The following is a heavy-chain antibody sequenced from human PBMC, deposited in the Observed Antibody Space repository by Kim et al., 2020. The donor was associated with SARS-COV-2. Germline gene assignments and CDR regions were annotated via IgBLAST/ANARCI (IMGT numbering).Heavy chain of an antibody. CDR2: INPSDSST. D-gene: IGHD6-13*01. J-gene: IGHJ4*02. Sequence: ASVKVSCTASGNTFTNYYIHWVRQAPGHGLEWLGLINPSDSSTDYGQNFRGRVTVTRDTSTSTVYMELRSLRSEDTAIYYCAREGSSLKHFDYWGQGTLV. CDR3: AREGSSLKHFDY. CDR1: GNTFTNYY. V-gene: IGHV1-46*01.